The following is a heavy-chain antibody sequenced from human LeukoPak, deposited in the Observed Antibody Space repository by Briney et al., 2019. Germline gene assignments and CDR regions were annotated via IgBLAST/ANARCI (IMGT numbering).Heavy chain of an antibody. CDR1: GGSISSYY. Sequence: SETLSLXCTVSGGSISSYYWSWIRQPPGKGLEWIGYIYYSGSTNYNPSLKSRVTISVDTSKNQFSLKLSSVTAADTAVYYCARAKYYYDSSGYYYWGQGTLVTVSS. CDR2: IYYSGST. V-gene: IGHV4-59*01. J-gene: IGHJ4*02. CDR3: ARAKYYYDSSGYYY. D-gene: IGHD3-22*01.